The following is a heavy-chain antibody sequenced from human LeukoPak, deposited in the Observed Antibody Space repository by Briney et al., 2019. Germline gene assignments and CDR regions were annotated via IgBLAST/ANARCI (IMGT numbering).Heavy chain of an antibody. CDR2: IYYSGST. D-gene: IGHD3-22*01. Sequence: SETLSLTCTVSGVSFSSYYWTWIRQPPGKGLEWIGYIYYSGSTNKNPSLNSRVTMSIDTSKKQFSLELSSVTAADTAVYYCARVNYDSSGYFDYWGQGTLVTVSS. V-gene: IGHV4-59*01. CDR3: ARVNYDSSGYFDY. J-gene: IGHJ4*02. CDR1: GVSFSSYY.